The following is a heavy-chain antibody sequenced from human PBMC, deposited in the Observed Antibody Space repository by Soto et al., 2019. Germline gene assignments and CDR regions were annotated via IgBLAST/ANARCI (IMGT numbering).Heavy chain of an antibody. D-gene: IGHD2-21*01. J-gene: IGHJ5*02. V-gene: IGHV1-2*04. CDR3: ARDLSWWWPSNWFDP. Sequence: AAVKVSCKASGYTFTGYYMHWVRQAPGQGLEWMGWINPNSGGTNYAQKFQGWVTMTRDTSISTAYMELSRLRSDDTAVYYCARDLSWWWPSNWFDPWGQGTLVTVSS. CDR2: INPNSGGT. CDR1: GYTFTGYY.